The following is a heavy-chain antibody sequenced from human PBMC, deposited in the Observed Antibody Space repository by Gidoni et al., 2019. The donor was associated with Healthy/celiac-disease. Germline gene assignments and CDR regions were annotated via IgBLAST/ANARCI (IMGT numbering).Heavy chain of an antibody. CDR1: GGSISSSRYY. J-gene: IGHJ4*02. CDR3: ARPTYYYDSSGYHYYFDY. V-gene: IGHV4-39*01. D-gene: IGHD3-22*01. CDR2: IYYSGST. Sequence: QLQLQESGPGLVKPSETLSLTCTVSGGSISSSRYYWGWIRQPPGKGLEWIGSIYYSGSTYYNPSLKSRVTISVDTSKNQFSLKLSSVTAADTAVYYCARPTYYYDSSGYHYYFDYWGQGTLVTVSS.